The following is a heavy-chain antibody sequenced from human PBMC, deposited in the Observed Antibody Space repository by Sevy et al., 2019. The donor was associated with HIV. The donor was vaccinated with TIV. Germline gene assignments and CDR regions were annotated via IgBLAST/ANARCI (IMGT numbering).Heavy chain of an antibody. CDR1: GFIFNSYT. J-gene: IGHJ4*02. D-gene: IGHD3-3*01. Sequence: GGSLRLSCVASGFIFNSYTMNWVRQAPGKGLEWVSSISGHGGSTYYTDSVKGRFTISRDNFRNTLELEMNSLRAEDTAVYYCAGGFWSGFDYWGQGARVTVS. V-gene: IGHV3-23*01. CDR2: ISGHGGST. CDR3: AGGFWSGFDY.